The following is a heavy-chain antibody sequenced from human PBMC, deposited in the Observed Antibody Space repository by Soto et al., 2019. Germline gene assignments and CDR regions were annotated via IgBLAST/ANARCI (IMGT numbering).Heavy chain of an antibody. CDR3: AKELYSYAPYYYYGMDV. D-gene: IGHD5-18*01. CDR1: GFTFSSYA. Sequence: PGGSLRLSCAASGFTFSSYAMSWVRQAPGKGLEWVSAISGSGGSTYYADSVKGRFTISRDNSKNTLYLQMNSLRAEDTAVYYCAKELYSYAPYYYYGMDVWGQGTTVTVSS. CDR2: ISGSGGST. V-gene: IGHV3-23*01. J-gene: IGHJ6*02.